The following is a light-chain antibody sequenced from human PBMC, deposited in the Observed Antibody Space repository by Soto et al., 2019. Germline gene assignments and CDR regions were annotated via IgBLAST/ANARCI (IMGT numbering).Light chain of an antibody. Sequence: QSVLTQPASVSGSPGQSITISCTGISSDVGSYNLVSWYQQHPGKAPKLMIYEGIKRPSGVSNRFSGSKSGSTASLTISGLQAEDEADYYCCSYVGSSSFHVVFGGGTQLTVL. J-gene: IGLJ2*01. CDR1: SSDVGSYNL. CDR2: EGI. V-gene: IGLV2-23*03. CDR3: CSYVGSSSFHVV.